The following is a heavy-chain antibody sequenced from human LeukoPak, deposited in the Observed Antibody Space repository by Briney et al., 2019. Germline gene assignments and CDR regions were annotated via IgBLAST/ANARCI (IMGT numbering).Heavy chain of an antibody. D-gene: IGHD3-3*01. CDR2: IYFSGST. CDR1: GGSISTYY. J-gene: IGHJ5*02. CDR3: ARADIWNYGNWFDP. Sequence: SETLSLTCTVPGGSISTYYWSWIRQPPGKGLEWIGYIYFSGSTKYNPSLKSRVTMSLDTSKNQFSLRLTSVTAADTAVYYCARADIWNYGNWFDPWGHGTLVSVCS. V-gene: IGHV4-59*01.